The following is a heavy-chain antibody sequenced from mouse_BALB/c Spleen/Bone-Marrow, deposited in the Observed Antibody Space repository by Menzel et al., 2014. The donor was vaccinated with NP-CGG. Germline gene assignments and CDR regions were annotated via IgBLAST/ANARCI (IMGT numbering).Heavy chain of an antibody. CDR3: ARNANWLFTY. CDR2: INPGGGGS. V-gene: IGHV1-54*01. D-gene: IGHD4-1*01. Sequence: VKLMESGAEVVRPGTSVKVSCKASGYDFTSYLIEWIKQRPGQGLEWIGVINPGGGGSNYNEKFTGKATLTVDKSSSTAYMQLSSLTSDDSAVYFCARNANWLFTYWGQGTLVTVSA. J-gene: IGHJ3*01. CDR1: GYDFTSYL.